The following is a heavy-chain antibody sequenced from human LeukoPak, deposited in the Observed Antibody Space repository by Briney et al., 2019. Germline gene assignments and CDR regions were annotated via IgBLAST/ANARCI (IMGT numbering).Heavy chain of an antibody. CDR1: GYTFTGYY. Sequence: ASVTVSFKASGYTFTGYYMHWVRQAPGQGLEWMGWINPNSGGTNYAQKFQGRVTMTRDTSISTAYMELSRLRSDDTAVYYCAREMATIHDAFDIWGQGTMVTVSS. J-gene: IGHJ3*02. CDR3: AREMATIHDAFDI. V-gene: IGHV1-2*02. CDR2: INPNSGGT. D-gene: IGHD5-24*01.